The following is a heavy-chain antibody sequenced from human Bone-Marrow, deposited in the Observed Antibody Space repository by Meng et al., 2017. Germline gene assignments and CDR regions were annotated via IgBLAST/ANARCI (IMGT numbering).Heavy chain of an antibody. D-gene: IGHD2-21*01. V-gene: IGHV3-7*01. CDR1: GFYFNNAW. CDR2: MNPDGSEK. CDR3: ARDRAYSSFDI. J-gene: IGHJ3*02. Sequence: GESLKISCAASGFYFNNAWMSWVRQAPGPGLEWVASMNPDGSEKYYVGSAKVRFTISRDNAKDSLYLQMNSLRAEDAAVYYCARDRAYSSFDICGQGTMVTVSS.